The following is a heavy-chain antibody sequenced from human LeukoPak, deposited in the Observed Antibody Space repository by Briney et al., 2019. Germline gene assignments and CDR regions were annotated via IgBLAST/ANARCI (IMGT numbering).Heavy chain of an antibody. CDR2: ISYSGST. Sequence: SETLSLTCVVHGGSFTTYYWSWIRQPPGKGLEWIGYISYSGSTNYNPSLKSRVTISLDTSKNQFALKLSSVTAADTAVYYCARSIIGTRSKFDYWGQGGLVTVSS. CDR3: ARSIIGTRSKFDY. V-gene: IGHV4-59*08. J-gene: IGHJ4*02. D-gene: IGHD1/OR15-1a*01. CDR1: GGSFTTYY.